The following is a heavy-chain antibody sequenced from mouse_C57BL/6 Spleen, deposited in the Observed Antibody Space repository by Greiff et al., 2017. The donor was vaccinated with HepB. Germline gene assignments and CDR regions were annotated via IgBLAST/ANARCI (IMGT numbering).Heavy chain of an antibody. J-gene: IGHJ2*01. D-gene: IGHD1-1*01. CDR2: INPYNGGT. Sequence: EVQLQQSGPVLVKPGASVKMSCKASGYTFTDYYMNWVKQSHGKSLEWIGVINPYNGGTSYNQKFKGKATLTVDKSSSTAYMELNSLTSEDSAVYYCARTYGGSSSYYLDYWGQGTTLTVSS. CDR1: GYTFTDYY. V-gene: IGHV1-19*01. CDR3: ARTYGGSSSYYLDY.